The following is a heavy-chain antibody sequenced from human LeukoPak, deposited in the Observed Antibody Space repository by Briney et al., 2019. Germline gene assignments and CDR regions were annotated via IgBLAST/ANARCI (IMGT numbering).Heavy chain of an antibody. D-gene: IGHD4-23*01. Sequence: PGGSLRLSCTASGFTFGDYAMSWFRQAPGKGLEWVGFIRSKTYGGTTEYAASVKGRFIISRDDSKSIAYLQMNSLKIEDTAVYYCTRDAALTRWKLYYFDYWGQGTLVTVSS. CDR2: IRSKTYGGTT. J-gene: IGHJ4*02. V-gene: IGHV3-49*03. CDR3: TRDAALTRWKLYYFDY. CDR1: GFTFGDYA.